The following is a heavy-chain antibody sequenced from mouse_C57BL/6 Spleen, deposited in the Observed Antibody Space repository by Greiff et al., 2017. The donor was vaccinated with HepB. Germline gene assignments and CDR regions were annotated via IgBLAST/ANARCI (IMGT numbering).Heavy chain of an antibody. CDR3: ARESPYYGSSYEYFDV. CDR2: ISDGGSYT. CDR1: GFTFSSYA. Sequence: EVQVVESGGGLVKPGGSLKLSCAASGFTFSSYAMSWVRQTPEKRLEWVATISDGGSYTYYPDNVKGRFTISRDNAKNNLYLQMSHLKSEDTAMYYCARESPYYGSSYEYFDVWGTGTTVTVSS. V-gene: IGHV5-4*01. J-gene: IGHJ1*03. D-gene: IGHD1-1*01.